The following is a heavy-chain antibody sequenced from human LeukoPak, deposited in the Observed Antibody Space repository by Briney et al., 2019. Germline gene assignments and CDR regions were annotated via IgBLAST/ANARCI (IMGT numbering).Heavy chain of an antibody. D-gene: IGHD4/OR15-4a*01. Sequence: PGGSLRLSCAASEFTFSSYWMSWVRQAPGKGLEWVANIKQDGSDKYYVDSVKGRFTISRDNAENSLYLQMNSLRAEDTAMYYCARVGLWHGYMDVWGKGTTVTVSS. V-gene: IGHV3-7*01. J-gene: IGHJ6*03. CDR1: EFTFSSYW. CDR2: IKQDGSDK. CDR3: ARVGLWHGYMDV.